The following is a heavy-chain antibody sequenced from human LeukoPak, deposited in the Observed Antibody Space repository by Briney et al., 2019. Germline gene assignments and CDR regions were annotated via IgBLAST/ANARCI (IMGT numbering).Heavy chain of an antibody. Sequence: SETLSLTCTVSGGSISSYYWSWIRQPPGNGLEWIGYIYYSGSTNYNPSLKSRVTISVDTSKNQFSLKLSSVTAADTAVYYCARDSNYSSRGAWFDPWGQGTLVTVSS. J-gene: IGHJ5*02. CDR3: ARDSNYSSRGAWFDP. V-gene: IGHV4-59*01. D-gene: IGHD4-11*01. CDR2: IYYSGST. CDR1: GGSISSYY.